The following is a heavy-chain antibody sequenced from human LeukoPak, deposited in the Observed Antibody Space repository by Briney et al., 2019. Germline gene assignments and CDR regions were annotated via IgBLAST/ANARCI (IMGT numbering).Heavy chain of an antibody. Sequence: PSGTLSLTCTVSGGSISSYFWHWIRQPPGKGLEWMGYIYDSGTTAYNPSLKRRVTMSVDTSKNQFSLKLSSVTAADTAVYYCATRDDYGGNDYFDYWGQGTLVTVSS. V-gene: IGHV4-59*08. J-gene: IGHJ4*02. D-gene: IGHD4-23*01. CDR3: ATRDDYGGNDYFDY. CDR2: IYDSGTT. CDR1: GGSISSYF.